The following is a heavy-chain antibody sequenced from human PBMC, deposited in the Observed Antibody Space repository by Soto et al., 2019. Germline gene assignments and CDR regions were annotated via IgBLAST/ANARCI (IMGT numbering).Heavy chain of an antibody. CDR1: GFTFRSYW. V-gene: IGHV3-7*03. J-gene: IGHJ4*02. Sequence: EVHLVESGGGLVQPGGSLRLSCATSGFTFRSYWMTWVRQAPGKGLEWVASIKQDGSEDHYVDSVKGRFTISRDNAEISLYLQMNSLKVDDTAVYYCARDPGRRFDYWGPGTLVTVSS. D-gene: IGHD1-1*01. CDR2: IKQDGSED. CDR3: ARDPGRRFDY.